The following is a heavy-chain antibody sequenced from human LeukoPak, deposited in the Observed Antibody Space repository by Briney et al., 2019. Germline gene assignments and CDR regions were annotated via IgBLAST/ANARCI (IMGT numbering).Heavy chain of an antibody. V-gene: IGHV3-13*01. CDR3: VRGGPTGFDY. Sequence: PGRSLRLSCAASEFTFDDYAMHWVRHAPGKGLEWVSSIGTVDDTYYIGSVKGRFTISREDAKKSSFLQMNRLRVDDTAVYYCVRGGPTGFDYWGQGSLVTVSS. CDR2: IGTVDDT. D-gene: IGHD3-16*01. J-gene: IGHJ4*02. CDR1: EFTFDDYA.